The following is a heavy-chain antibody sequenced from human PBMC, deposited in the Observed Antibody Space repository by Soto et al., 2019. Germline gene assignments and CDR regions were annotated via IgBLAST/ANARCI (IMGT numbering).Heavy chain of an antibody. CDR1: GYTFTNYY. Sequence: GASVKVSCKASGYTFTNYYMHWVRQAPGQGLEWMGWMNPRSGGTKYAQAFQDRVTTTRDTSASTAYMELSSLRSEDTAVYYCARYIVATRMFDYWGQGTLVTVSS. V-gene: IGHV1-2*02. J-gene: IGHJ4*02. CDR3: ARYIVATRMFDY. D-gene: IGHD5-12*01. CDR2: MNPRSGGT.